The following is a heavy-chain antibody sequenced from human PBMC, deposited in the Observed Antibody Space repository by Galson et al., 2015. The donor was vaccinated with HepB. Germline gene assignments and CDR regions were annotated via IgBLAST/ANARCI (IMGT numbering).Heavy chain of an antibody. V-gene: IGHV3-23*01. D-gene: IGHD3-22*01. J-gene: IGHJ5*02. CDR1: GFTFSSYA. Sequence: SLRLSCAASGFTFSSYAMSWVRQAPGKGLEWVSAISGSGGSTYYADSVKGRFTISRDSSKNTLYLQMNSLRAEDTAVYYCAKSLSITMIVGWFDPWGQGTLVTVSS. CDR2: ISGSGGST. CDR3: AKSLSITMIVGWFDP.